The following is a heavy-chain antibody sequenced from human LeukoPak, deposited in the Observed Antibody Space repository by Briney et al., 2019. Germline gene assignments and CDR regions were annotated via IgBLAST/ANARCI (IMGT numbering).Heavy chain of an antibody. CDR3: AKEIGARTYAFHV. CDR1: GFSFNTYG. CDR2: IPYDGSNK. Sequence: GGSLRLSCAASGFSFNTYGMHWVRQAPGKGLEWVAFIPYDGSNKYYADSVKGRFTVSRDTSQNTLSLQMNSLRPGDTAVYYCAKEIGARTYAFHVWGQGTMVTVSS. J-gene: IGHJ3*01. D-gene: IGHD1-14*01. V-gene: IGHV3-30*02.